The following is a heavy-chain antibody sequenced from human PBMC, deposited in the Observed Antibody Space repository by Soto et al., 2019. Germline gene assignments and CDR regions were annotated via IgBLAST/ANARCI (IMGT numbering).Heavy chain of an antibody. D-gene: IGHD3-3*01. Sequence: SETLSLTCAVYGGSFSGYYWSWIRQPPGKGLEWIGEINHSGSTNYNPSLKSRVTISVDTSKNQFSLKLSSVTAADTAVYYCARSLEWLLSRWFDPWGQGTLVTVSS. CDR2: INHSGST. CDR3: ARSLEWLLSRWFDP. V-gene: IGHV4-34*01. J-gene: IGHJ5*02. CDR1: GGSFSGYY.